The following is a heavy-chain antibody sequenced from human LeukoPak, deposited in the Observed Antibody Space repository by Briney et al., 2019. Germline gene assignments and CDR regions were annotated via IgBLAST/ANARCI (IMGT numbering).Heavy chain of an antibody. Sequence: ASVKVSCKASGGTFSSYAISWVRQAPGQGLEWMGRIIPILGIANYAQKFQGRVTITADKSTSTAYMELSSLRSEDTAVYYCASESMVRGVIITCPFDYWGQGTLVTVSS. CDR1: GGTFSSYA. D-gene: IGHD3-10*01. CDR3: ASESMVRGVIITCPFDY. CDR2: IIPILGIA. V-gene: IGHV1-69*04. J-gene: IGHJ4*02.